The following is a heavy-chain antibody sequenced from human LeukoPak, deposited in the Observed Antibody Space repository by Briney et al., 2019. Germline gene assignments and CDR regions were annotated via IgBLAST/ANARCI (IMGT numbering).Heavy chain of an antibody. V-gene: IGHV3-11*06. J-gene: IGHJ6*04. Sequence: PGGSLRLSCAASGFTFSDYYMSWIRQAPGKGLEWVSYISSSSSYTNYADSVKGRFTISRDNAKNSPYLQMNSLRAEDTAVYYCARAPDCSSTSCYYYYGMDVWGKGTTVTVSS. D-gene: IGHD2-2*01. CDR2: ISSSSSYT. CDR1: GFTFSDYY. CDR3: ARAPDCSSTSCYYYYGMDV.